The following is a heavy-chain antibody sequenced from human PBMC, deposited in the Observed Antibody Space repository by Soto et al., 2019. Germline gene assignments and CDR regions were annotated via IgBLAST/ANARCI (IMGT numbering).Heavy chain of an antibody. CDR1: GYTFTRNA. J-gene: IGHJ4*02. Sequence: QVQLVQSGAEVKKPGASVKVSCKASGYTFTRNAIHWVRQAPGQRIEWIGKINAGNGHTKYSEKFQGRVTITRDKSASADYMELRTFGSEDTTIYCCARSETDYSTFDYWGQGTLVTVSS. CDR3: ARSETDYSTFDY. D-gene: IGHD3-9*01. CDR2: INAGNGHT. V-gene: IGHV1-3*01.